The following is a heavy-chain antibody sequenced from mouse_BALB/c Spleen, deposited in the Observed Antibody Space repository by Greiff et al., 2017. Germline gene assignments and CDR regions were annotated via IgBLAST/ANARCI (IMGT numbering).Heavy chain of an antibody. Sequence: EVKLMESGAELVRSGASVKLSCTASGFNIKDYYIHWVKQRPEQGLEWIGWIDPENGDTEYAPKFQGKATMTADTSSNTAYLQLSSLTSEDTAVYYSNAWDYYGSSPHYYTMDFWGQGTSVTVSS. V-gene: IGHV14-4*02. CDR3: NAWDYYGSSPHYYTMDF. CDR2: IDPENGDT. CDR1: GFNIKDYY. D-gene: IGHD1-1*01. J-gene: IGHJ4*01.